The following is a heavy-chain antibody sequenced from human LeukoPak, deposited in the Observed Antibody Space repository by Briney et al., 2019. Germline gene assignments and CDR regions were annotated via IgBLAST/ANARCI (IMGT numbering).Heavy chain of an antibody. Sequence: KPSETLSLTCTVSGGSISSSSYYWGWIRQPPGKGLERIGSTYYSGSTYYNPSLKSRVTISVDTSKSQFSLKLSSVTAADTAVYYCARREWELSLTFDYWGQGTLVTVSS. J-gene: IGHJ4*02. V-gene: IGHV4-39*01. CDR1: GGSISSSSYY. CDR3: ARREWELSLTFDY. CDR2: TYYSGST. D-gene: IGHD1-26*01.